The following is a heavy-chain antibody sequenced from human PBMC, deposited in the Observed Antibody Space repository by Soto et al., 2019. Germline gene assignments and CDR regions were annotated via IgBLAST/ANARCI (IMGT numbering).Heavy chain of an antibody. J-gene: IGHJ4*02. V-gene: IGHV1-69*02. CDR2: IIPILGIA. Sequence: QVQLVQSGAEVKKPGSSVKVSCKASGGTFSSYTISWVRQAPGQGLEWMGRIIPILGIANYAQKFQGRVTIXXDXSXXTAYMELSSLRSEDTAVYYCARSPYSSSWGYYFDYWGQGTLVTVSS. CDR1: GGTFSSYT. CDR3: ARSPYSSSWGYYFDY. D-gene: IGHD6-13*01.